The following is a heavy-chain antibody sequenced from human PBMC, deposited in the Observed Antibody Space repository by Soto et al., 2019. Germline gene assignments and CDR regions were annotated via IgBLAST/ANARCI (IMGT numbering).Heavy chain of an antibody. J-gene: IGHJ5*02. CDR3: ATVPHDYGDYNWFDP. D-gene: IGHD4-17*01. CDR1: GSTLSTYA. Sequence: EVQLLESGGGLVQPGGSLRLSCAASGSTLSTYAMGWVRQPPGKGLEWVSTISGSSTGGTTYYADSVKGRFTISRDNSKNTPYLQMNSLRAEDTAIYYCATVPHDYGDYNWFDPWGQGTLVTVSS. V-gene: IGHV3-23*01. CDR2: ISGSSTGGTT.